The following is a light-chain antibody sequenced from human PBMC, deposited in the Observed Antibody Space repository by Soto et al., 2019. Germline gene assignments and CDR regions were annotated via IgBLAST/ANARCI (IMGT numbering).Light chain of an antibody. Sequence: QSALTQPPSASGSPGQSVTISCTGTSSDVGKYDYVSWFQHHPGKAPKLIIYEVSKRPSGVPDRFSGSKSGSTASLTVSGLQTEDEADYYCSSFTTNYFYVFGPGTKLTVL. CDR1: SSDVGKYDY. CDR3: SSFTTNYFYV. CDR2: EVS. V-gene: IGLV2-8*01. J-gene: IGLJ1*01.